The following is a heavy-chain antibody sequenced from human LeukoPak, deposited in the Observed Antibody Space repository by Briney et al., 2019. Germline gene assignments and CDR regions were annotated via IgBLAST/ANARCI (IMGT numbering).Heavy chain of an antibody. V-gene: IGHV4-59*12. CDR2: IYYSGST. J-gene: IGHJ3*02. D-gene: IGHD3-3*01. Sequence: TSSETLSLTCTVSGGSISSYYWSWIRQPPGKGLEWVGYIYYSGSTNYNPSLKSRVTISVDTSKNQFSLKLSSVTAADTAVYYCARDNRGSNDFWSDSHAFDIWGQGTMVTVSS. CDR3: ARDNRGSNDFWSDSHAFDI. CDR1: GGSISSYY.